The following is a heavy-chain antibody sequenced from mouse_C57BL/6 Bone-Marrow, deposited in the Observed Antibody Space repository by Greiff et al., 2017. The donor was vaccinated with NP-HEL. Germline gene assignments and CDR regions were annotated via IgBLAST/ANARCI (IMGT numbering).Heavy chain of an antibody. CDR1: GYTFTSYW. V-gene: IGHV1-64*01. J-gene: IGHJ2*01. CDR3: ARWFWYYFDY. CDR2: IHPNSGST. D-gene: IGHD2-2*01. Sequence: QVQLQQPGAELVKPGASVKLSCKASGYTFTSYWMHWVKQRPGQGLEWIGMIHPNSGSTNYNEKFKSKATLTVDKSSSTAYMQLSSPTSEDSAVYYCARWFWYYFDYWGQGTTLTVSS.